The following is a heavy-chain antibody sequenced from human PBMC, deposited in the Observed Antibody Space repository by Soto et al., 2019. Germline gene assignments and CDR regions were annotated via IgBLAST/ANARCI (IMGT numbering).Heavy chain of an antibody. J-gene: IGHJ4*02. Sequence: GGSLRLSCVASGFTFSTVAMTWVRQAPGKGLEWVSSISDNGGNTDYADSVRGRFTLSRDNSKNTLYLQMNHLKAEDTAVYYCAKLYWNPRYFDYWGQGARVTVSS. CDR2: ISDNGGNT. V-gene: IGHV3-23*01. CDR3: AKLYWNPRYFDY. CDR1: GFTFSTVA. D-gene: IGHD1-1*01.